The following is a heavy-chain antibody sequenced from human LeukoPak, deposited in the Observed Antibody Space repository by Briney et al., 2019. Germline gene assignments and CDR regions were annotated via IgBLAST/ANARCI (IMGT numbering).Heavy chain of an antibody. CDR3: AKDPHGGYSGSYSTIDY. CDR1: GFTFSSYA. J-gene: IGHJ4*02. D-gene: IGHD1-26*01. Sequence: PGGSLRLSCAASGFTFSSYAMSWVRQAPGKGLEWVSAISGSGGSTYYADSVKGRFTISRDNSKNTLYLQMNSLRAEDTAVYYCAKDPHGGYSGSYSTIDYWGPGTLVTVSS. V-gene: IGHV3-23*01. CDR2: ISGSGGST.